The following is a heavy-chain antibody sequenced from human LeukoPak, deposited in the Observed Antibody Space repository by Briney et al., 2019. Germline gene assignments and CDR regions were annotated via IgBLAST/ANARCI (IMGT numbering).Heavy chain of an antibody. J-gene: IGHJ4*02. CDR2: ISSSSSTI. V-gene: IGHV3-48*04. CDR3: AKDRRSSSTWYTFDY. D-gene: IGHD6-13*01. CDR1: GFTFSSYS. Sequence: GGSLRLSCAASGFTFSSYSMNWVRQAPGKGLEWVSYISSSSSTIYYADSVKGRFTISRDNAKNSLYLQMNSLRPEDTAFYYCAKDRRSSSTWYTFDYWGQGTLVTVSS.